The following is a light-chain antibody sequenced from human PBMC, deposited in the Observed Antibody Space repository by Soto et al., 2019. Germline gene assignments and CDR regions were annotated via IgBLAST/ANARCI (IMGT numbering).Light chain of an antibody. J-gene: IGLJ2*01. CDR3: SSYAGAVV. V-gene: IGLV2-23*01. CDR1: SSGVENYNL. Sequence: QSALTQPASVSGSPGQSITLSCTRTSSGVENYNLVSWYQHRPGKAPKLIIYKGRQRPSGVSDRFSGSKSGNTASLTSSGLRAEDEADYYCSSYAGAVVFGGGTKLTVL. CDR2: KGR.